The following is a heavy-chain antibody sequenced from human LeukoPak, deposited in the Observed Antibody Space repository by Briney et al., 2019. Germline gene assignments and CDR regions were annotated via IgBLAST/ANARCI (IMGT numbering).Heavy chain of an antibody. Sequence: GGSLRLSCAASGFTFSSYWMHWVRQAPGKGLVWVSRINSDGSRTSYADSVKGRFTISRDNAKNSLYLQMNSLRAEDTAVYYCARDKAIYDYVWGSYRYSYDAFDIWGQGTMVTVSS. CDR2: INSDGSRT. J-gene: IGHJ3*02. V-gene: IGHV3-74*01. CDR3: ARDKAIYDYVWGSYRYSYDAFDI. D-gene: IGHD3-16*02. CDR1: GFTFSSYW.